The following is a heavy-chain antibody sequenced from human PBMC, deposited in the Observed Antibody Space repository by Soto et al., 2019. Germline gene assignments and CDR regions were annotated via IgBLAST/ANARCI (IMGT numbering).Heavy chain of an antibody. CDR1: GFTFSSYA. CDR2: ISYDGSNK. J-gene: IGHJ6*02. Sequence: PGGSLRLSCAASGFTFSSYAMSWVRQAPGKGLEWVAVISYDGSNKYYADSVKGRFTISRDNSKNTLYLQMNSLRAEDTAVYYCARDVSIAAVVIASRGMDVWGQGTTVTVSS. D-gene: IGHD6-13*01. V-gene: IGHV3-30-3*01. CDR3: ARDVSIAAVVIASRGMDV.